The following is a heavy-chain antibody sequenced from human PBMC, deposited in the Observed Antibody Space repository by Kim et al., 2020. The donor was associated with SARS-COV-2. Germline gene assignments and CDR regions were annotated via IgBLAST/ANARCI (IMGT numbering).Heavy chain of an antibody. CDR3: AREQLEL. V-gene: IGHV3-30-3*01. D-gene: IGHD1-1*01. CDR1: GFTVSSYA. J-gene: IGHJ4*02. Sequence: GGSLRLSCAASGFTVSSYAMHWVRQATGKGLEWVATISSDGSNNYYADSVKGRFTISRDSSKNTLYLQLSTLRPDDTAVYYCAREQLELWGQGTLVTVSS. CDR2: ISSDGSNN.